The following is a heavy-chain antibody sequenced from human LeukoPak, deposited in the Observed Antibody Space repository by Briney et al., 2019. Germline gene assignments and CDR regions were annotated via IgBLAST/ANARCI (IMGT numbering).Heavy chain of an antibody. J-gene: IGHJ4*02. CDR3: ARDRGGDNYYYDSSGYSREGFDY. Sequence: SETLSLTCTVSGGSISSYYWSWIRQPAGKGLEWIGRIYTSGSTNYNPSLKSRVTMSVDTSKNQFSLKLSSVTAADMAVYYCARDRGGDNYYYDSSGYSREGFDYWGQGTLVTVSS. V-gene: IGHV4-4*07. CDR1: GGSISSYY. D-gene: IGHD3-22*01. CDR2: IYTSGST.